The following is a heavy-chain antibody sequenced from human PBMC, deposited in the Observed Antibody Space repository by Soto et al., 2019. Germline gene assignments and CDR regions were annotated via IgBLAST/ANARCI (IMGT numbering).Heavy chain of an antibody. CDR1: GGSISSGDYY. Sequence: SETLSLTCSVSGGSISSGDYYLSWIRQPPGKGLEWIGYIYYSGSTYYNPSLKSRVTISVDTSKNQFSLKLSSVTAADTAVYYCARGVPLTIYLDYWGQGTLVTVSS. D-gene: IGHD3-3*01. CDR2: IYYSGST. V-gene: IGHV4-30-4*01. CDR3: ARGVPLTIYLDY. J-gene: IGHJ4*02.